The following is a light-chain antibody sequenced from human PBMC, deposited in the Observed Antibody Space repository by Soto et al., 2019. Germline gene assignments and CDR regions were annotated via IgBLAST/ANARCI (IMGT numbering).Light chain of an antibody. CDR2: GNS. J-gene: IGLJ3*02. Sequence: QSVLTQPPSVSGAPGQRVTISGTGSSSNIGAGYDVHWYQQLPGTAPKLLIYGNSNRPSGVPHRFSGSKSGTSASLAITGLQAEDEADYYCQSYDSSLSGSVFGGGTKLTVL. V-gene: IGLV1-40*01. CDR1: SSNIGAGYD. CDR3: QSYDSSLSGSV.